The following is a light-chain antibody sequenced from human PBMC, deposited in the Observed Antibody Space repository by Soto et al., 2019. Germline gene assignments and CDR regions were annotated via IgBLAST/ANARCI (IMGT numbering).Light chain of an antibody. CDR2: AAS. V-gene: IGKV1-39*01. Sequence: DIQMTQSPSSLSVSVGDRVTITCRASQSISSYLNWYQQKPGKAPKLLIYAASSLQSGVPSRFSGSGSGTDFTLTISSLQPEDFATYYCQQSYSTPITVGQGTRLEIK. J-gene: IGKJ5*01. CDR1: QSISSY. CDR3: QQSYSTPIT.